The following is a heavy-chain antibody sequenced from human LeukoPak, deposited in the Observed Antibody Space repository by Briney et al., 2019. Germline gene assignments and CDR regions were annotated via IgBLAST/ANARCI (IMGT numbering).Heavy chain of an antibody. CDR3: ARDVPAANGESKGIFDY. D-gene: IGHD2-2*01. V-gene: IGHV1-69*04. J-gene: IGHJ4*02. CDR2: VIPILGIA. CDR1: GGTFSSYA. Sequence: SVKVSCKASGGTFSSYAIIWVRQAPGQGLEWMGRVIPILGIANYAQKFQGRVTITADKSTSTAYMELSSLRSEDTAVYYCARDVPAANGESKGIFDYWGQGTLVTVSS.